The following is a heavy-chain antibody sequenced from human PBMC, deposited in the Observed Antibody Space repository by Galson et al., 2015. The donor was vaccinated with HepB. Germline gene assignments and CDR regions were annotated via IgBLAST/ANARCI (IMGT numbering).Heavy chain of an antibody. Sequence: SLRLSCAASGFTFGVHAMTWFRQAPGKGLEWVGFIPSKAYGGTTEYAASVKGRFTISRDDSKSIAYLQMSSLKTEDTAVYYCSRAYCSSISCFGTYFQHWGQGTLVTVSS. D-gene: IGHD2-2*01. CDR2: IPSKAYGGTT. J-gene: IGHJ1*01. CDR1: GFTFGVHA. V-gene: IGHV3-49*03. CDR3: SRAYCSSISCFGTYFQH.